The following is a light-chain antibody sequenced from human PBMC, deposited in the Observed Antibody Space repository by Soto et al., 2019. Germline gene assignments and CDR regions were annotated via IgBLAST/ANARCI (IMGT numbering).Light chain of an antibody. CDR3: SSYSGSNNFEV. V-gene: IGLV2-8*01. CDR2: DVS. J-gene: IGLJ1*01. CDR1: SSDVGGYND. Sequence: QSALPQPPSASGSPGQSVTISCTGTSSDVGGYNDVSWYQQHPGKAPKLMIYDVSKRPSGVPDRFSGSKSGNTASLTVSGLQAEYEADYYCSSYSGSNNFEVFGTGTKVTVL.